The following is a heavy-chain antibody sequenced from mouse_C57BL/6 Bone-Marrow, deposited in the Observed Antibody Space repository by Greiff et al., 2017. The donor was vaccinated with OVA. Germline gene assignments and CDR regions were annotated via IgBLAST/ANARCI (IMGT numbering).Heavy chain of an antibody. D-gene: IGHD1-1*01. J-gene: IGHJ3*01. CDR3: TGGSSYIAY. CDR2: IDPENGDT. CDR1: GFNIKDDY. V-gene: IGHV14-4*01. Sequence: EVKLMESGAELVRPGASVKLSCTASGFNIKDDYMHWVKQRPEQGLAWIGWIDPENGDTEYASKFQGKATITADTSSNTAYLQLSSLTSEDTAVYYCTGGSSYIAYWGQGTLVTVSA.